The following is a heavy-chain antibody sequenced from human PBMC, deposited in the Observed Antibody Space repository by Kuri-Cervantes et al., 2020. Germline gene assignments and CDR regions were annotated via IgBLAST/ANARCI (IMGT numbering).Heavy chain of an antibody. Sequence: GESLKISCAASGFTFSTYWMSWVRQAPGKGLEWVANIKQDGSEKYYLDSVRGRFTISRDNANNSLFLQMSSLRAEDTAVYYCAKHKISVGRGEIDPWGQGTLVTVSS. J-gene: IGHJ5*02. CDR3: AKHKISVGRGEIDP. V-gene: IGHV3-7*03. CDR1: GFTFSTYW. D-gene: IGHD3-10*01. CDR2: IKQDGSEK.